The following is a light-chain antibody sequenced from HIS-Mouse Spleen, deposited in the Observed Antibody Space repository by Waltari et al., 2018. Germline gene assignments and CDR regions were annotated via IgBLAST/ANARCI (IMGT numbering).Light chain of an antibody. CDR2: IKN. CDR3: AAWDDSLNGVV. J-gene: IGLJ2*01. V-gene: IGLV1-44*01. CDR1: SSNIGSNP. Sequence: QSVLTQPPSASGTPGQRVTISCSGSSSNIGSNPVNWYQQLPGTAPKLLIYIKNQRPSGVPDRFSGSKSGTSASLAISGLQSEDEADYYCAAWDDSLNGVVFGGGTKLTVL.